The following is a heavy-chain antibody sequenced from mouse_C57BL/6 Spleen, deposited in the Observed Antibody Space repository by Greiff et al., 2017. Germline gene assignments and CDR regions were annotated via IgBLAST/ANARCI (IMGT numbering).Heavy chain of an antibody. D-gene: IGHD1-1*01. CDR3: TGYYGSSVYYFDY. J-gene: IGHJ2*01. V-gene: IGHV6-3*01. CDR2: IRLKSDNYAT. CDR1: GFTFSNYW. Sequence: EVQLVESGGGLVQPGGSMKLSCVASGFTFSNYWMNWVRQSPEKGLEWVAQIRLKSDNYATHYAESVKGRFTISRDDSKSSVYLQMNNLRAEDTGIYSCTGYYGSSVYYFDYWGQGTTLTVSS.